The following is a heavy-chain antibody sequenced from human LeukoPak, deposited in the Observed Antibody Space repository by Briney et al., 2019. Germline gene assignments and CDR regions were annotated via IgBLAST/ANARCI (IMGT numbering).Heavy chain of an antibody. D-gene: IGHD2-2*02. J-gene: IGHJ6*03. V-gene: IGHV1-8*03. Sequence: ASVTVSCKASGYTFTGYYMHWVRQATGQGLEWMGWLNPNTGYTGYAQKFQGRITITRNTSISTAYLELSSLRFEDTAVYYCARVAAEVVGVPGAIGFGWLRRDYYYMDVWGKGTTVTVSS. CDR3: ARVAAEVVGVPGAIGFGWLRRDYYYMDV. CDR2: LNPNTGYT. CDR1: GYTFTGYY.